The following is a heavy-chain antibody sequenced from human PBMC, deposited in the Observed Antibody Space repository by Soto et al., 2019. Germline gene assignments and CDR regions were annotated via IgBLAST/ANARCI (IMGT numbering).Heavy chain of an antibody. Sequence: GGSLRLSCAASGFTVSSNYMSWVRQAPGKGLEWVSVIYSGGSTYYADSVKGRFTISRDNSKNTLYLQMNSLRAEDTAVYYCARASMYYYGSGSYYHFDYWGQGTLVTVSS. CDR2: IYSGGST. V-gene: IGHV3-53*01. CDR1: GFTVSSNY. J-gene: IGHJ4*02. CDR3: ARASMYYYGSGSYYHFDY. D-gene: IGHD3-10*01.